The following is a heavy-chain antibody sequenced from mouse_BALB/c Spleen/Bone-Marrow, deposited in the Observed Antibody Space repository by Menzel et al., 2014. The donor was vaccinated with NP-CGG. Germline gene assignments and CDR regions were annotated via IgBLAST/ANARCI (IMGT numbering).Heavy chain of an antibody. CDR3: ARRGYDLYYYAMDY. V-gene: IGHV1-63*02. CDR1: GYTFTNYW. Sequence: QVQLQQSGAELVRPGTSVKISCKASGYTFTNYWLGWVKRRPGHGLEWIGDIYPGGGYTNYNEKFKGKATLTADTSSSTAYMQLSSLTSEDSAVYFCARRGYDLYYYAMDYWGQGTSVTVSS. CDR2: IYPGGGYT. J-gene: IGHJ4*01. D-gene: IGHD2-2*01.